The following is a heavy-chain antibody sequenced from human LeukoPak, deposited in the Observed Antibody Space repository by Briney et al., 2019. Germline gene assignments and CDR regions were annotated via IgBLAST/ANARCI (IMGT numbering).Heavy chain of an antibody. CDR1: AFTFSSYS. CDR2: ISSSNSYI. J-gene: IGHJ5*02. V-gene: IGHV3-21*01. D-gene: IGHD3-16*02. Sequence: GGSLRLSCAASAFTFSSYSMNWVRQAPGKGLEWVSSISSSNSYIYYADSVKGRFTISRDNAKNSLYLQMNSLRAEDTAVYYCARAYQPLGGLSFPDAWGQGTLVTVSS. CDR3: ARAYQPLGGLSFPDA.